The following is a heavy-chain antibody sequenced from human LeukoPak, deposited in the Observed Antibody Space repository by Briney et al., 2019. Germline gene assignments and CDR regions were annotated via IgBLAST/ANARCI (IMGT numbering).Heavy chain of an antibody. Sequence: SETLSLTCTVSGGSISSYYWSWIRQPPGKGLEWVGYIYYSGSTNYNPSLKSRVTISVDMSKNQFSLKLSSVTAADTAVYYCAREDSSHFDYWGQGTLVTVSS. CDR2: IYYSGST. J-gene: IGHJ4*02. CDR3: AREDSSHFDY. D-gene: IGHD3-22*01. V-gene: IGHV4-59*01. CDR1: GGSISSYY.